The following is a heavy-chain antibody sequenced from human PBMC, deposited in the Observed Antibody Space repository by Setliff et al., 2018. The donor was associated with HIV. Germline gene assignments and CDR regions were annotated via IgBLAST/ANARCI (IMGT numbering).Heavy chain of an antibody. D-gene: IGHD5-12*01. Sequence: SVKVSCKASGFTFTNSAVQWVRQARGQRLEWIGWIVVGSGNTNYAQKFQERVTITRDMSTSRAYMELSGLRTEDTAVYYCATNPEMATINYYYYYMDVWGKGTTVTVSS. CDR3: ATNPEMATINYYYYYMDV. CDR1: GFTFTNSA. V-gene: IGHV1-58*01. CDR2: IVVGSGNT. J-gene: IGHJ6*03.